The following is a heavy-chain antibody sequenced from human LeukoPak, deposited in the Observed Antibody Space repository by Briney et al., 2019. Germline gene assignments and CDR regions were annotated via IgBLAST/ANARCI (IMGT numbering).Heavy chain of an antibody. D-gene: IGHD3-3*01. CDR2: IYTSGST. Sequence: SETLSLTCTVSGGSISSYYWSWIRQPAGKGLEWIGRIYTSGSTNYNPSLKSRVTMSVDTSKNQFSLKLSSVTAADTAVYYCASDAIDYDFWSGYPSWGQGTLVTVSS. V-gene: IGHV4-4*07. CDR3: ASDAIDYDFWSGYPS. CDR1: GGSISSYY. J-gene: IGHJ5*02.